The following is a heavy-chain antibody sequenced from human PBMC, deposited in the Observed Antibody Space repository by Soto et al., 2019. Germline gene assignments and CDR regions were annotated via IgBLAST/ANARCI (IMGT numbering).Heavy chain of an antibody. J-gene: IGHJ5*02. V-gene: IGHV3-9*01. CDR1: GFTFDNYA. CDR2: INWNSGNR. CDR3: AKGISSDYSGSGSNWFDP. Sequence: EVQLVESGGGLVQPGRSLRLSCAAFGFTFDNYAMHWVRQAPGKGLEWASGINWNSGNRNYADSVKVRFTISRDNAKNSLYLQMNSLRAEDTALYYCAKGISSDYSGSGSNWFDPWGQGTLVTVSS. D-gene: IGHD3-10*01.